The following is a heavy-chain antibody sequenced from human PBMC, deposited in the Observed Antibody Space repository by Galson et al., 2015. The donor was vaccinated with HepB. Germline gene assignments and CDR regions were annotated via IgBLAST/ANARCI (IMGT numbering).Heavy chain of an antibody. V-gene: IGHV3-30*18. CDR3: AKDQEMATMGLGYFDY. CDR1: GFTFSSYG. CDR2: ISYDGINK. D-gene: IGHD5-24*01. J-gene: IGHJ4*02. Sequence: SLRLSCAASGFTFSSYGMHWVRQAPGKGLEWVAVISYDGINKYYADSVKGRFTISRDNSKNTLYLQMNSLRAEDTAVYYCAKDQEMATMGLGYFDYWGQGTLVTVSS.